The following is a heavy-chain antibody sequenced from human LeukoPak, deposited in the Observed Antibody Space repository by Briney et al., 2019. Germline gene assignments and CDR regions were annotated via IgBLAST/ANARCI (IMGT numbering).Heavy chain of an antibody. Sequence: ASVKVSCKASGYTFTGYYMHWVRQAPGQGLEWMGWINPNSGGTNYAQKFQGWVTMTRDTSASTAYMELSSLRSEDTAVYYCARYGSSWYGAFDIWGQGTMVTVSS. CDR3: ARYGSSWYGAFDI. J-gene: IGHJ3*02. CDR1: GYTFTGYY. CDR2: INPNSGGT. D-gene: IGHD6-13*01. V-gene: IGHV1-2*04.